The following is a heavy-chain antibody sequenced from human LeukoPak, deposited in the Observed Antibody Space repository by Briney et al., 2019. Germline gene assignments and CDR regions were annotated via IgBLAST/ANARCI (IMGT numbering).Heavy chain of an antibody. CDR1: GGSISSSSYY. Sequence: SETLSLTCTVSGGSISSSSYYWGWIRQPPGKGLEWIGSIYYSGSTYYNPSLKSRVTISVDTSKNQFSLKLSSVTAADTAVYYCVCVNSSSWYRYYYYYYMDVWGKGTTVTVSS. CDR2: IYYSGST. D-gene: IGHD6-13*01. CDR3: VCVNSSSWYRYYYYYYMDV. J-gene: IGHJ6*03. V-gene: IGHV4-39*07.